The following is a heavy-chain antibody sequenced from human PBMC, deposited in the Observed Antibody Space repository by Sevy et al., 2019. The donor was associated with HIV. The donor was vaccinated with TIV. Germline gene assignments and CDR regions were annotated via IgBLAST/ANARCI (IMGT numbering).Heavy chain of an antibody. V-gene: IGHV3-7*01. CDR2: INQDGSEK. Sequence: GGSLRLSCAASGFIFSSYWMSWVRQAPGKGLEWVANINQDGSEKQYVDSVKGRFSISGDKAKNSLYLQMNSLRAEDTAVYYCARGGCSSTRCYQVGDWFDPWGQGTLVTVSS. D-gene: IGHD2-2*01. CDR1: GFIFSSYW. CDR3: ARGGCSSTRCYQVGDWFDP. J-gene: IGHJ5*02.